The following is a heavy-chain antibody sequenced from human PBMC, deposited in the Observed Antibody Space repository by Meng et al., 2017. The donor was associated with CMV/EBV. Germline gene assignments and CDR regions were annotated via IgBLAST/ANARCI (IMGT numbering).Heavy chain of an antibody. V-gene: IGHV4-34*01. J-gene: IGHJ4*02. CDR1: GGSFSGYY. D-gene: IGHD4-23*01. Sequence: QGQLQQWGAGLLKPSETLSLTCAVYGGSFSGYYWSWIRQPPGKGLEWIGEINHSGSTNYNPSLKSRVTISVDTSKNQFSLKLSSVTAADTAVYYCARGPYGGWGQGTLVTASS. CDR2: INHSGST. CDR3: ARGPYGG.